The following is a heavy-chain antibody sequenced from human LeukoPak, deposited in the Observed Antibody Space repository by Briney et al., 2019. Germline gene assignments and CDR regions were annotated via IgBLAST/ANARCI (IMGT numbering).Heavy chain of an antibody. Sequence: GGSLRLSCAASGFSFSSFAMTWIRQAPGKGLEWISYISSSGTTTYYADSVKGRFTISRANAKTSVYLQMEGLRADDTAVYYCARVGSSRGWFDPWGHGTLVTVSS. J-gene: IGHJ5*02. CDR2: ISSSGTTT. V-gene: IGHV3-11*01. CDR3: ARVGSSRGWFDP. CDR1: GFSFSSFA. D-gene: IGHD3-10*01.